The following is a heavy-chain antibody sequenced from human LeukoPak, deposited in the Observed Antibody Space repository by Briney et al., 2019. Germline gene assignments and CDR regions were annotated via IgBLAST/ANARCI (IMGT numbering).Heavy chain of an antibody. Sequence: ASVKVSCKASGYTFTSYDINWVRQATGQGLEWMGWMNPNSGNTGYAQKFQGRVTITRNTSISTAYMELSSLRSEDTAVYYCARGARDDCSGGSCYSYYYYYMDVWGKGTTVTVSS. D-gene: IGHD2-15*01. CDR2: MNPNSGNT. CDR3: ARGARDDCSGGSCYSYYYYYMDV. V-gene: IGHV1-8*03. J-gene: IGHJ6*03. CDR1: GYTFTSYD.